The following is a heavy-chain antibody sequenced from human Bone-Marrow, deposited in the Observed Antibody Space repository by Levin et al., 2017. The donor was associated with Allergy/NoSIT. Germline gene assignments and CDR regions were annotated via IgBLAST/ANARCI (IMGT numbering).Heavy chain of an antibody. D-gene: IGHD6-6*01. CDR2: IIASGGRT. CDR3: AKKEYSSSSFFDY. V-gene: IGHV3-23*01. Sequence: GESLKISCAASGFTFSSYSMSWVRQAPGKGLEWVSAIIASGGRTYYADSVKGRFTISRDNSKSTLDLRMNSLIAEDTAVYYCAKKEYSSSSFFDYWGQGALVTVSS. CDR1: GFTFSSYS. J-gene: IGHJ4*02.